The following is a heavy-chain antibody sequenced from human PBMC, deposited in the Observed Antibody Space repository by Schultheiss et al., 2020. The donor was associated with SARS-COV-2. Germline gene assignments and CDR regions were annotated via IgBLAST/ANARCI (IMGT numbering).Heavy chain of an antibody. D-gene: IGHD2-21*01. CDR3: ARGKSIGRDRKNGMDV. CDR2: IYTSGST. J-gene: IGHJ6*02. Sequence: SETLSLTCTVSGGSISSGSYYWSWIRQPAGKGLEWIGRIYTSGSTNYNPSLKSRVTISVDTSKNQFSLKLSSVTAADTAVYYCARGKSIGRDRKNGMDVWGQGTTVTVSS. CDR1: GGSISSGSYY. V-gene: IGHV4-61*02.